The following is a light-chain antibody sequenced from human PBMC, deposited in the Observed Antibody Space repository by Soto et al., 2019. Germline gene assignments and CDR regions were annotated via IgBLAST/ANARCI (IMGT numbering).Light chain of an antibody. CDR3: QQYGGSPRT. J-gene: IGKJ1*01. CDR2: GAS. Sequence: EIVLTQSPGTLSLSPGEGATLSCRASQSIGSSFLAWYQQKRGQAPRLLIHGASNRATGIPDRFSGSGSGTDFTLSITRLEPEDFAVYYCQQYGGSPRTFGQGTKVDIK. CDR1: QSIGSSF. V-gene: IGKV3-20*01.